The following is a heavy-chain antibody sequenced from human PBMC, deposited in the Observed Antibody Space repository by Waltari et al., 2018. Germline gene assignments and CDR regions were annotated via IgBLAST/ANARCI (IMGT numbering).Heavy chain of an antibody. Sequence: VQLQESGPGLVKPSQTLYPTCTGSGRSVGSGHQHWSWLRQPAGKGLEWIGRIDTSGNTNYNPSLKSRVTISVDTSKNQFSLKLSSVTAADTAVYYCARYVMGSGSYYTDWGQGTLVTVSS. D-gene: IGHD3-10*01. V-gene: IGHV4-61*02. CDR1: GRSVGSGHQH. CDR3: ARYVMGSGSYYTD. J-gene: IGHJ4*02. CDR2: IDTSGNT.